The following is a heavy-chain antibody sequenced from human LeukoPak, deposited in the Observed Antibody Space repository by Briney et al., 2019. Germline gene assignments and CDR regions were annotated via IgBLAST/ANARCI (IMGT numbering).Heavy chain of an antibody. CDR2: VYYTGST. D-gene: IGHD6-13*01. J-gene: IGHJ3*01. CDR1: GGSISSYC. V-gene: IGHV4-59*01. CDR3: ARISSSNWYNERGAFDV. Sequence: SETLSLTCTVSGGSISSYCWSWVRQPPGKGLEWIGFVYYTGSTNYSPSLKSRVTISVDTSKNQFSLKLRSVTAADTAVYYCARISSSNWYNERGAFDVWGQGTMVTVSS.